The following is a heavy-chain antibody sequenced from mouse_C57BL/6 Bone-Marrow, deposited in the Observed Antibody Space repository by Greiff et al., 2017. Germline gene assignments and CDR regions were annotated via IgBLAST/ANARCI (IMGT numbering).Heavy chain of an antibody. V-gene: IGHV1-4*01. CDR3: ARCGLSFDY. CDR1: GYTFTSYT. Sequence: QVQLQQSGAELARPGASVKMSCKASGYTFTSYTMNWVKQRPGQGLEWIGYINPSSGYTKYNEKFKVKATLTADKSSSTAYMQLSSLTSEDSAVFYGARCGLSFDYWGQGTTLTVSS. D-gene: IGHD3-1*01. CDR2: INPSSGYT. J-gene: IGHJ2*01.